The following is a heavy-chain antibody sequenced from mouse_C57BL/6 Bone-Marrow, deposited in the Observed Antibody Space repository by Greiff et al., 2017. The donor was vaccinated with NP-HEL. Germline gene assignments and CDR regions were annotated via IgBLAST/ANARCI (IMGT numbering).Heavy chain of an antibody. CDR3: AGDKGGNNPFAY. CDR1: GFPITSGYY. V-gene: IGHV12-3*01. D-gene: IGHD2-1*01. J-gene: IGHJ3*01. CDR2: ITHSGET. Sequence: ESGPGLVKPSQSLFLTCSITGFPITSGYYWIWIRQSPGKPLEWMGYITHSGETFYNPSLQSPISITRETSKNQFFLQVNSVTTEDTAMYHCAGDKGGNNPFAYWGQGTLVTVSA.